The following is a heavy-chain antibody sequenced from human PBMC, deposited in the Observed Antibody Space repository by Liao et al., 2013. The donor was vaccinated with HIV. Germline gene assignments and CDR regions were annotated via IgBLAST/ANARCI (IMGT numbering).Heavy chain of an antibody. CDR1: GDSINKYY. Sequence: QVQLQESGPGLVKPSKTLSLTCTVSGDSINKYYWSWIRQPPGKGLEWIGFVSYSGYTNYNPSLKGRVTISVDTSKNQFSLRLRSVAAADTAVYFCARTNGDFHYYFYLDVWGKGTTVTVSS. CDR3: ARTNGDFHYYFYLDV. CDR2: VSYSGYT. D-gene: IGHD4-17*01. J-gene: IGHJ6*03. V-gene: IGHV4-59*01.